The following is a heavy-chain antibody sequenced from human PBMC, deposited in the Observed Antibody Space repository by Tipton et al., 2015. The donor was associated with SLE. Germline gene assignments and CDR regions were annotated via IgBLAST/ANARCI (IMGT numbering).Heavy chain of an antibody. Sequence: TLSLTCAVYGGSFSGYYWSWIRQPAGKGLEWIGRIYTSGSTNCNPSLKSRVTISVDTSKNQFSLKLSSVTAADTAVYYCAGHMITMVRGVKNYFDYWGQGTLVTVSS. CDR2: IYTSGST. V-gene: IGHV4-59*10. J-gene: IGHJ4*02. CDR1: GGSFSGYY. D-gene: IGHD3-10*01. CDR3: AGHMITMVRGVKNYFDY.